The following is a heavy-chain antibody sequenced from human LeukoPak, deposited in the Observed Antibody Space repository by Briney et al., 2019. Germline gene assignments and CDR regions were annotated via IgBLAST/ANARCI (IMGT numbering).Heavy chain of an antibody. CDR3: ARGRVWGSYKYFDY. CDR1: GFTFSSYD. J-gene: IGHJ4*02. V-gene: IGHV3-13*05. Sequence: GGSVRLSCAASGFTFSSYDMHWVRQATGKGLEWVSAIGTAGDPYYPGSVKGRFTISRENAKNSLYLQMNSLRAGDTAVYYCARGRVWGSYKYFDYWGQGTLVTVSS. CDR2: IGTAGDP. D-gene: IGHD3-16*01.